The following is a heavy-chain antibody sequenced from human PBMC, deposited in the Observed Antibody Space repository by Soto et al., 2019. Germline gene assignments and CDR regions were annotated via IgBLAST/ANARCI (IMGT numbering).Heavy chain of an antibody. CDR3: AHTMAPRILDS. CDR1: GFSLITSGVG. CDR2: IYWDDDT. J-gene: IGHJ4*02. V-gene: IGHV2-5*02. Sequence: QITLKEAGPTLVKPTQTLTLTCSFSGFSLITSGVGVGWIRQPPGKALEWLALIYWDDDTGYSTSLRNRLTITTDTSRNQVVLTMTNMNPADTGTYYCAHTMAPRILDSWGQGTLVTVSS.